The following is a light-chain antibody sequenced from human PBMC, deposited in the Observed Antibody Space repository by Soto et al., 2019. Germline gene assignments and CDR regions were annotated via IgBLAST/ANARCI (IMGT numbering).Light chain of an antibody. CDR2: GAS. J-gene: IGKJ4*01. Sequence: IVMTQSPASLSVSPGERVTLSCRASQSISIYLGWYQQKPGLAPRLLIYGASTRATGIPARFTGSGSGTDFTLTISRLEPEDFAVYYCQQYGSSLTFGGGTKVDIK. V-gene: IGKV3-20*01. CDR1: QSISIY. CDR3: QQYGSSLT.